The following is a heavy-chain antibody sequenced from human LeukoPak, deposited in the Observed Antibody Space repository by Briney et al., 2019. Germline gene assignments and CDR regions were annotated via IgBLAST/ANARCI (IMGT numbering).Heavy chain of an antibody. Sequence: PSDTLSLTCAVYGGSFSGYYWRGIRQPPGKGLEWIGEINHSGSTNYNPSLTSRITISVVTSKNQFFLKLSSVTAAATAVHYCARGRRYYDSSGYSMDYWGQGTLVTVSS. CDR2: INHSGST. CDR1: GGSFSGYY. D-gene: IGHD3-22*01. CDR3: ARGRRYYDSSGYSMDY. J-gene: IGHJ4*02. V-gene: IGHV4-34*01.